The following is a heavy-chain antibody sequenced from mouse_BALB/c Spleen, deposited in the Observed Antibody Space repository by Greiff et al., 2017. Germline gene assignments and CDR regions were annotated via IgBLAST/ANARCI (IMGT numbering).Heavy chain of an antibody. V-gene: IGHV5-17*02. CDR3: ARCPLYYGNYDWYFEV. J-gene: IGHJ1*01. Sequence: DVKLVESGGGLVQPGGSRKLSCAASGFTFSSFGLHWVRQAPEKGLEWVAYISSGSSTIYYADTVKGRFTISRDNPKNTLFLQMTSLRSEDTAMYYCARCPLYYGNYDWYFEVWGAGTTVTVSA. CDR2: ISSGSSTI. CDR1: GFTFSSFG. D-gene: IGHD2-1*01.